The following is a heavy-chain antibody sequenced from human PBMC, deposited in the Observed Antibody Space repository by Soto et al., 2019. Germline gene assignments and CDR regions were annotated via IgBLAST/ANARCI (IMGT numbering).Heavy chain of an antibody. V-gene: IGHV1-2*02. J-gene: IGHJ5*02. Sequence: AASVKVSCKASGYTFTGYYMHWVRQAPGQGLGWMGWINPNSGGTNYAQKFQGRVTMTRDTSISTAYMELSRLRSDDTAVYYCARVAGTWNWFDPWGQGTLVTVSS. D-gene: IGHD6-19*01. CDR2: INPNSGGT. CDR3: ARVAGTWNWFDP. CDR1: GYTFTGYY.